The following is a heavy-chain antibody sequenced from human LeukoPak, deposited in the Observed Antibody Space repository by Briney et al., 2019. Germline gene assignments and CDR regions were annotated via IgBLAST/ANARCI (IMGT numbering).Heavy chain of an antibody. J-gene: IGHJ4*02. V-gene: IGHV4-38-2*01. CDR2: ISHSGST. CDR3: ARVNTVMATFDY. CDR1: GSSISSSYY. Sequence: SETLFLTCAVSGSSISSSYYGAWIRQPPGKGLEWIATISHSGSTYYNPSLKSRVTISVDMSQNQHSLRLNSVTVADTAVYFCARVNTVMATFDYWGQGTPVTVSS. D-gene: IGHD5-24*01.